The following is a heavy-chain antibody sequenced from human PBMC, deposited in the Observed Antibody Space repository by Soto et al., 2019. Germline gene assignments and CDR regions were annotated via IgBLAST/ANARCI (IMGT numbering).Heavy chain of an antibody. Sequence: QVQLVQSGAEVKKPGSSVKVSCKASGGTFSSYTISWVRQAPGQGLEWMGRIIPILGIANYAQKFQGRVTITADKSTSTAYMELSSLRSADTAVYYCARVRWDSSSSYWFDPWGQGTLVTVSS. CDR2: IIPILGIA. J-gene: IGHJ5*02. V-gene: IGHV1-69*02. D-gene: IGHD6-13*01. CDR1: GGTFSSYT. CDR3: ARVRWDSSSSYWFDP.